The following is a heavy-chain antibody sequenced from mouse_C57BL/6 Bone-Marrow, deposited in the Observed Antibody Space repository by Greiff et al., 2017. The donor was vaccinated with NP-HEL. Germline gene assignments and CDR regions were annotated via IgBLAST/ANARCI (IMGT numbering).Heavy chain of an antibody. Sequence: ESGPGLVKPSQSLSLTCSVTGYSITSGYYWNWIRQFPGNKLEWMGYISYDGSNNYNPSLKNRISITRDTSKNQFFLKLNSVTTEDTATYYCARELSSFAYWGQGTLVTVSA. CDR3: ARELSSFAY. CDR2: ISYDGSN. CDR1: GYSITSGYY. V-gene: IGHV3-6*01. J-gene: IGHJ3*01. D-gene: IGHD6-1*01.